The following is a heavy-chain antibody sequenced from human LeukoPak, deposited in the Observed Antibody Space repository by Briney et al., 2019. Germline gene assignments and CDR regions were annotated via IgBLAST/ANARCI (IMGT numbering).Heavy chain of an antibody. CDR2: IYPDDSNS. CDR3: ARHWRGWYSTAY. CDR1: GYRFTSYW. Sequence: GESLKISCKGSGYRFTSYWIGWVRQMPGKGLEWMAIIYPDDSNSRYSRSFQGQVTISADKSISTAYLQWSSLKASHSAMYYCARHWRGWYSTAYCGQGTLVTVSS. D-gene: IGHD6-19*01. V-gene: IGHV5-51*01. J-gene: IGHJ4*02.